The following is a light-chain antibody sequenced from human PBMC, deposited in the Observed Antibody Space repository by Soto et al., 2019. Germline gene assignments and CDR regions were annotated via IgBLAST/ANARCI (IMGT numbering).Light chain of an antibody. CDR2: EVN. CDR1: SSDIGRYNR. J-gene: IGLJ2*01. CDR3: SSSTTSSTLV. V-gene: IGLV2-18*02. Sequence: QSVLTQPPSVPGSPGQSVTISCTGTSSDIGRYNRVSWYHQPPGATPKLIIYEVNNRPSGVPDRFSGSKSGNTASLTISGLQAEDEASYFCSSSTTSSTLVFGGGTKLTVL.